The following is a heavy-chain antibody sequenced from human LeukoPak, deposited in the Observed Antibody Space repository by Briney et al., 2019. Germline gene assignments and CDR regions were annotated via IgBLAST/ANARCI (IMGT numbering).Heavy chain of an antibody. CDR2: IDPNSGGT. CDR1: GYTFTNYG. Sequence: ASVKVSCKASGYTFTNYGISWVRQAPGQGLEWMGRIDPNSGGTNYAQKFQGRVTMTRDTSISTAYMELSRLRSDDTAVYYCARAGYYYGMDVWGQGTTVTVSS. J-gene: IGHJ6*02. CDR3: ARAGYYYGMDV. V-gene: IGHV1-2*06.